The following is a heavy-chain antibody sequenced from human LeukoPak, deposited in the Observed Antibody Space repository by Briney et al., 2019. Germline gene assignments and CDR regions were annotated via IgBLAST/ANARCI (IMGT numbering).Heavy chain of an antibody. CDR3: ARDLRIAAAGDDAFDI. D-gene: IGHD6-13*01. J-gene: IGHJ3*02. CDR1: GFTFSNYW. CDR2: IKQDGSEK. V-gene: IGHV3-7*01. Sequence: GGSLRLSCAASGFTFSNYWMTCVRQAPGKGLEWVANIKQDGSEKYYVDSVKGRFTISRDNAKNSLYLQMNSLRAEDTAVYYCARDLRIAAAGDDAFDIWGQGTMVTVSS.